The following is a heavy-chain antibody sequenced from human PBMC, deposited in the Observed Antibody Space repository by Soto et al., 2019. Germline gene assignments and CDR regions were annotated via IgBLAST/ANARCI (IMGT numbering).Heavy chain of an antibody. CDR1: GGSISSGDYY. Sequence: QVQLQESGPGLVKPSQTLSLTCTVSGGSISSGDYYWSWIRQPPGKGLEWIGYSYYSGSTSYNPSLKSRVTISVDTSKNQFSLKLSSVTAADTAVYYCARVSDKFNWFDPWGQGTLVTVSS. D-gene: IGHD3-9*01. CDR2: SYYSGST. V-gene: IGHV4-30-4*01. CDR3: ARVSDKFNWFDP. J-gene: IGHJ5*02.